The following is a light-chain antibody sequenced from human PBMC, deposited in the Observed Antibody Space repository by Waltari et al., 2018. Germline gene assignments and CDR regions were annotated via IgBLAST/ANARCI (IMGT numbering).Light chain of an antibody. J-gene: IGLJ2*01. CDR2: QDN. CDR1: KLGDKY. V-gene: IGLV3-1*01. Sequence: SYEVTQPPSVSVSPGQTASITCSGDKLGDKYVCWYQQKPGQSPVVVIYQDNKRPSGIPGRFSGSNSGNTATLTISGTQAMDEADYYCQAWDTSTVVFGGGTKLTVL. CDR3: QAWDTSTVV.